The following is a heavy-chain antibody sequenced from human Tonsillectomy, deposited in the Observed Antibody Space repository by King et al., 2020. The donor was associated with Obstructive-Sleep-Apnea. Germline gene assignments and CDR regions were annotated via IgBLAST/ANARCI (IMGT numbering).Heavy chain of an antibody. CDR3: ATEMIGWHTTELGTRNFDY. J-gene: IGHJ4*02. CDR2: IYHSGST. D-gene: IGHD3-10*02. Sequence: QLQESGPGLVKPSETLSLTCNVSGYSISSGYYWGWIRQPPGKGLEWIGSIYHSGSTYYNPSLKSRVTISVDTSKNQFSLKLSSVTAADTAVYYCATEMIGWHTTELGTRNFDYWGQGTLVTVSS. V-gene: IGHV4-38-2*02. CDR1: GYSISSGYY.